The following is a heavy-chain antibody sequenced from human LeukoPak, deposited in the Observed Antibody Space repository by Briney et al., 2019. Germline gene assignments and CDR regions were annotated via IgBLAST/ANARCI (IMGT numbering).Heavy chain of an antibody. V-gene: IGHV3-64*01. CDR2: IGSNGGTT. J-gene: IGHJ4*02. D-gene: IGHD3-10*01. CDR3: TRRCYYGSGSYYDY. CDR1: GFTFSSFA. Sequence: GGSLRLSCVVSGFTFSSFAMHWVRQAPGKGLEYVSGIGSNGGTTYYANSVKGRFTISRDNSKNTLYLQMGSLRAEDMAVYYCTRRCYYGSGSYYDYWGQGTLDTVSS.